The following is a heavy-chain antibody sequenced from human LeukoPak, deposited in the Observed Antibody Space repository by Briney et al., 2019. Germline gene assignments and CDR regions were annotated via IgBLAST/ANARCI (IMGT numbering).Heavy chain of an antibody. CDR1: GFAVSSNY. CDR3: ARWNYDSLTGYYIDY. V-gene: IGHV3-66*01. D-gene: IGHD3-9*01. Sequence: GGSLRLSCAASGFAVSSNYMSWVRQAPGKGLEWVSVIYSGGSTYYADSVKGRFTISRDNSKNTLYLQMNSLRAEDTAVYYCARWNYDSLTGYYIDYWGQGTLVAVSS. J-gene: IGHJ4*02. CDR2: IYSGGST.